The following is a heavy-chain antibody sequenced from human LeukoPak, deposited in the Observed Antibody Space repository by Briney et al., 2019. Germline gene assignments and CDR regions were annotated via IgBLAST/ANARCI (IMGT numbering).Heavy chain of an antibody. V-gene: IGHV1-69*04. Sequence: GASVKVSCKASGGTFSSYAISWVRQAPGQGLEWMGRIIPILGIANYAQKFQGRVTITADKSTTTAYMELSSLTSEDTAVYYCATTTNYYGSGSSVDDWGQGTLVTVSS. CDR2: IIPILGIA. D-gene: IGHD3-10*01. J-gene: IGHJ4*02. CDR1: GGTFSSYA. CDR3: ATTTNYYGSGSSVDD.